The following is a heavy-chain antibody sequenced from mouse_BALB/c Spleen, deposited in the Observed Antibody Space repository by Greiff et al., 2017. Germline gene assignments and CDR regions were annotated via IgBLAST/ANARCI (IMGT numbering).Heavy chain of an antibody. CDR2: ISSGGGST. CDR3: ARPRYGNYAMDY. J-gene: IGHJ4*01. Sequence: EVQLQESGGGLVKPGGSLKLSCAASGFAFSSYDMSWVRQTPEKRLEWVAYISSGGGSTYYPDTVKGRFTISRDNAKNTLYLQMSSLKSEDTAMYYCARPRYGNYAMDYWGQGTSVTVSS. V-gene: IGHV5-12-1*01. CDR1: GFAFSSYD. D-gene: IGHD2-1*01.